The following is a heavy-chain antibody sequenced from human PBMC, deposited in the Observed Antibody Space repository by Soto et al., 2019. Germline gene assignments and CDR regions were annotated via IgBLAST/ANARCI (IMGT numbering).Heavy chain of an antibody. CDR3: ARYSGSYWHYLDF. Sequence: PGESLKISCKGSGYSVASHWVAWVRQMPGKGLEWIGSIYPGDSDTKYSSAFRGHVTISADTSVSTAYLQWRSLEATDSAIYYCARYSGSYWHYLDFWGQGTLVTVSS. CDR2: IYPGDSDT. V-gene: IGHV5-51*01. D-gene: IGHD1-26*01. CDR1: GYSVASHW. J-gene: IGHJ4*02.